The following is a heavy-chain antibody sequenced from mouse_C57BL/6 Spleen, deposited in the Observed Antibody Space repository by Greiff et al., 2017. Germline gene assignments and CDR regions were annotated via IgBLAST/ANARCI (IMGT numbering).Heavy chain of an antibody. CDR2: IDPEDGDT. CDR3: TSITTVVAPLAY. V-gene: IGHV14-1*01. D-gene: IGHD1-1*01. Sequence: EVKLVESGAELVRPGASVKLSCTASGFNIKDYYMHWVKQRPEQGLEWIGRIDPEDGDTEYAPKFQGKATMTADTSSNTAYLQLSSLTSDDTAVYYCTSITTVVAPLAYWGQGTLVTVSA. CDR1: GFNIKDYY. J-gene: IGHJ3*01.